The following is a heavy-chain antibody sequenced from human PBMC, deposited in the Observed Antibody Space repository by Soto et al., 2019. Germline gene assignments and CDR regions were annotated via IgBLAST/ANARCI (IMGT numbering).Heavy chain of an antibody. CDR1: GGSFSGYY. CDR2: INHSGST. V-gene: IGHV4-34*02. D-gene: IGHD2-15*01. J-gene: IGHJ3*02. Sequence: QVQLQQWGAGLLKPSETLSLTCAVYGGSFSGYYWSWIRQPPGKGLEWIGEINHSGSTNYNPSLKSRVTISVDTSKNQFSRKLSSVTAADTAVYYCARGVVPAAKKGNAFDIWGQGTMVTVSS. CDR3: ARGVVPAAKKGNAFDI.